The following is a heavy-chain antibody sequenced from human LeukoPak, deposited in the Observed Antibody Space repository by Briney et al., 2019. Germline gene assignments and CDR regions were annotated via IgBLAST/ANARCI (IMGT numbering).Heavy chain of an antibody. CDR1: GGSISNY. V-gene: IGHV4-59*01. Sequence: PSETLSLTCTVSGGSISNYWSWIRQPPGKGLEWIGYIYNSGSTNYNPSLKSRVTISVDTSKNQFSLKLSSVTAADTAVYYCARENSNSWYLDYWGQGTLVTVSS. CDR3: ARENSNSWYLDY. J-gene: IGHJ4*02. D-gene: IGHD6-13*01. CDR2: IYNSGST.